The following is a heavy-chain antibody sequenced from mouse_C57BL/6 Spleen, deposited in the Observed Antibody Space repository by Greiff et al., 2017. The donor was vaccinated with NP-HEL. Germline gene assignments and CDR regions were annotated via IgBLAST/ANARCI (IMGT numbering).Heavy chain of an antibody. CDR3: AREDGTYWYFDV. Sequence: VKLMESGAELVRPGTSVKVSCKASGYAFTNYLIEWVKQRPGQGLEWIGVINPGSGGTNYNEKFKGKATLTADKSSSTAYMQLSSLTSEDSAVDFCAREDGTYWYFDVWGTGTTVTVSS. V-gene: IGHV1-54*01. D-gene: IGHD2-1*01. CDR1: GYAFTNYL. J-gene: IGHJ1*03. CDR2: INPGSGGT.